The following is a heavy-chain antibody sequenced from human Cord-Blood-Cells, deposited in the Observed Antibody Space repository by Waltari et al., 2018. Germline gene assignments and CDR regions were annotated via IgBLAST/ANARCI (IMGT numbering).Heavy chain of an antibody. CDR2: ISYSGST. D-gene: IGHD6-6*01. CDR1: GGSISSSYY. CDR3: ARHGGIAARPFDP. J-gene: IGHJ5*02. V-gene: IGHV4-39*01. Sequence: QLQLQASGPGLVKPSETLSLTCTVSGGSISSSYYWGWIRQPPGKGLEWIGSISYSGSTYYNPSLKSRVTISVVTSKNQFSLKLSSVTAADTAVYYCARHGGIAARPFDPWGQGTLVTVSS.